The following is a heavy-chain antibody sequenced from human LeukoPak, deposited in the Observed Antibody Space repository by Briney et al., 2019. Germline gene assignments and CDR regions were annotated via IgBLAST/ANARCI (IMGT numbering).Heavy chain of an antibody. J-gene: IGHJ4*02. CDR2: INPNTGAT. Sequence: ASVKVSCKASGYTFTGYYMFWVRQAPGQGLEWMGSINPNTGATKYAQNFQGRVTLTRDTSIRTTFMELSSLRSDDTAFYYCARDERFCNGDNHYPDLGYRGQGTLVTVSS. CDR1: GYTFTGYY. D-gene: IGHD2-15*01. CDR3: ARDERFCNGDNHYPDLGY. V-gene: IGHV1-2*02.